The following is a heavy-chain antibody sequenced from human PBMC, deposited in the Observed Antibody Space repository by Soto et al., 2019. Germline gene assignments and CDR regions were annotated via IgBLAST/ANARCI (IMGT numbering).Heavy chain of an antibody. D-gene: IGHD3-10*01. J-gene: IGHJ6*02. V-gene: IGHV1-18*04. CDR2: ISAYNGNT. Sequence: ASVKVSCKASGYTFTSYGISWVRQAPGQGLEWMGWISAYNGNTNYAQKLQGRVTMTTDTSTSTAYMELRSLRSDDTAVYYCARELPHPLLDYYGSGSYCCGMDVWGQGTTVTV. CDR3: ARELPHPLLDYYGSGSYCCGMDV. CDR1: GYTFTSYG.